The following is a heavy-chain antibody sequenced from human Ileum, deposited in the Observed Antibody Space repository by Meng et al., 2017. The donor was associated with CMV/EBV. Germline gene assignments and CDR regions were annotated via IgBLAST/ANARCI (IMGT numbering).Heavy chain of an antibody. CDR1: GFSLSTSGVG. CDR2: IYWTDDK. CDR3: AHRRRLGIFPTDRAAFDI. D-gene: IGHD3-3*01. Sequence: SGPTLVKPTQTLTLTCTFSGFSLSTSGVGVGWIRQPPGKALEWLALIYWTDDKRYSPSLRSRLTITKDTSKNQVILTLTNMDPVDTATYYCAHRRRLGIFPTDRAAFDIWGQGTVVTVSS. V-gene: IGHV2-5*01. J-gene: IGHJ3*02.